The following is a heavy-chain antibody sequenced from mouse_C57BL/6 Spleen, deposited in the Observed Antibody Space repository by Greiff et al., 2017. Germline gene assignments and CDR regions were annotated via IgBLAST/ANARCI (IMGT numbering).Heavy chain of an antibody. Sequence: QVQLQQSGAELVKPGASVKISCKASGYAFSSYWMNWVKQRPGKGLEWIGQIYPGDGDTNSNGKFKGKATLTADKSSSTAYMQLSSLTSEDSAVYFCARGDSNLYYFDYWGQGTTLTVSS. V-gene: IGHV1-80*01. D-gene: IGHD2-5*01. CDR3: ARGDSNLYYFDY. CDR2: IYPGDGDT. J-gene: IGHJ2*01. CDR1: GYAFSSYW.